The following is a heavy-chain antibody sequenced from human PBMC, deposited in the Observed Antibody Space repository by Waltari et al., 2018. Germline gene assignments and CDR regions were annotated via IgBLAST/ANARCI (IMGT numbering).Heavy chain of an antibody. CDR1: GFTFSSYG. CDR2: ISFHGSNI. D-gene: IGHD6-19*01. V-gene: IGHV3-30*18. CDR3: VKDRGSGWYEMGDH. Sequence: QVHLVESGGGVVHPGRSLRLSCSASGFTFSSYGMHWVRQSPAKGLEWLAVISFHGSNIYYVDSVKGRFNISRDNSKNTLYLQMNSLRDEDTAVYYCVKDRGSGWYEMGDHWGQGTQVTVSS. J-gene: IGHJ4*02.